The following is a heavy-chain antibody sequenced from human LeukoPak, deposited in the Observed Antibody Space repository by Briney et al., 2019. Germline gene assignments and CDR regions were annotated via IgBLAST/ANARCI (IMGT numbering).Heavy chain of an antibody. V-gene: IGHV3-30*02. CDR3: AKEGPTEWNYYYYYMDV. Sequence: PGGSLRLSCAASGFTFSSYGMHWVRQAPGKGLEWVAFIRYDGSNKYYADSVKGRFTISRDNSKNTLYLQMNSLRAEDTAVCYCAKEGPTEWNYYYYYMDVWGKGTTVTVSS. D-gene: IGHD3-3*01. CDR2: IRYDGSNK. J-gene: IGHJ6*03. CDR1: GFTFSSYG.